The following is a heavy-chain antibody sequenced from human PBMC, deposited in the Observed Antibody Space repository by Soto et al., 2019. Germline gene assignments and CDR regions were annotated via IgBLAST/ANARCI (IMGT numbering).Heavy chain of an antibody. J-gene: IGHJ4*02. D-gene: IGHD2-15*01. V-gene: IGHV1-3*01. CDR2: INAGNGNT. CDR3: ARGPGGPDGPGDY. CDR1: GYTFTSYA. Sequence: QVQLVQSGAEVKKPGASVKVSCKASGYTFTSYAMHWVRQAPGQRLEWMGWINAGNGNTKYSQKFQGRGTITRDTSASTAHMALSSLRSEYTGVYYCARGPGGPDGPGDYWGQGTLVTVSS.